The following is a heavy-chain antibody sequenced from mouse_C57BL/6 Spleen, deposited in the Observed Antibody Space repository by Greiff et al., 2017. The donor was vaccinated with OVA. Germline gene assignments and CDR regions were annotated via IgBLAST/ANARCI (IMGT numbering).Heavy chain of an antibody. V-gene: IGHV1-64*01. Sequence: QVQLQQPRAELVKPGASVKLSCKASGYTFTSYWMHWVKQRPGQGLEWIGMIHPNSGSTNYNEKFKSKATLTVDKSSSTAYMQLSSLTSEDSAVYYCARDYYGSSYSRNYFDDWGQGTTLTVSS. CDR3: ARDYYGSSYSRNYFDD. CDR2: IHPNSGST. J-gene: IGHJ2*01. CDR1: GYTFTSYW. D-gene: IGHD1-1*01.